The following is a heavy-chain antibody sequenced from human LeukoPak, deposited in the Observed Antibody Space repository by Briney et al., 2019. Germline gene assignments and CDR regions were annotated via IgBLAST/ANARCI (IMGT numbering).Heavy chain of an antibody. Sequence: SETLSLTCAVYGGSFSGYYWSWIRQPPGKGLEWIGEINHSGSTNYNPSLKSRVTISVDTSKNQFSLKLSSVTAADTAVYYCARQSYGSGSYTPFDPWGQGTLVTVSS. J-gene: IGHJ5*02. V-gene: IGHV4-34*01. CDR2: INHSGST. CDR3: ARQSYGSGSYTPFDP. CDR1: GGSFSGYY. D-gene: IGHD3-10*01.